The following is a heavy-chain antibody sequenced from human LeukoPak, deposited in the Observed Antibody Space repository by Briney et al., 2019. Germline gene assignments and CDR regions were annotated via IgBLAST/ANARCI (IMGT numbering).Heavy chain of an antibody. Sequence: GGSLRLSCAASGFTFSSYSMNWVRRAPGKGLEWVSSISSSSSYIYYADSVKGRFTISRDNAKNSLYLQMNSLRAEDTAVYYCARDLGGYYDSSAQDALDIWGQGTMVTVSS. J-gene: IGHJ3*02. D-gene: IGHD3-22*01. CDR1: GFTFSSYS. CDR3: ARDLGGYYDSSAQDALDI. CDR2: ISSSSSYI. V-gene: IGHV3-21*01.